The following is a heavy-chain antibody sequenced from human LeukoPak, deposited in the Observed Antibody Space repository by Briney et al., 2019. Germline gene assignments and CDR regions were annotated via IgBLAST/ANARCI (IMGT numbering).Heavy chain of an antibody. CDR2: IIPIFGTA. J-gene: IGHJ6*03. Sequence: SVKVSCKASGGTFSSYAISWVRQAPGQGLEWMGGIIPIFGTANYAQKFQGRVTITTDESTSTAYMELSSLRSEDTAVYYCARHRWELLLGVNYYYYMDVWGKGTTVTVSS. V-gene: IGHV1-69*05. CDR1: GGTFSSYA. D-gene: IGHD1-26*01. CDR3: ARHRWELLLGVNYYYYMDV.